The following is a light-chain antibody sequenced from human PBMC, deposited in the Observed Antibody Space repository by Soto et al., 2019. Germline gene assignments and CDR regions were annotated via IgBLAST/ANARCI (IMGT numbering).Light chain of an antibody. V-gene: IGKV3-20*01. J-gene: IGKJ2*01. CDR1: QRVSSSY. CDR2: GAS. Sequence: EIVLTQSPGTLSLSPGERATLSCRASQRVSSSYLAWYQQKPGQAPRLLIYGASSRATGIPDRFSGSGSGTDFTLTISRLEPEDFEVYFCQRYGSSPPFTFGQGPRWIS. CDR3: QRYGSSPPFT.